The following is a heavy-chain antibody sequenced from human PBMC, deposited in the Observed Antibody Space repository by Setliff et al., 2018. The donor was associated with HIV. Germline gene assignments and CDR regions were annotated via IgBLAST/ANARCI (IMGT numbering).Heavy chain of an antibody. J-gene: IGHJ6*03. CDR2: INPSGGST. D-gene: IGHD6-19*01. V-gene: IGHV1-46*01. CDR3: ARNPRIAVAGTDYYYYMDV. Sequence: ASVKVSCKASGYTFTSYYMHWVRQAPGQGLEWMGIINPSGGSTSYAQKFQGRVTMTRDTSTSTVYMELSSLRSEDTAVYYCARNPRIAVAGTDYYYYMDVWGKGTAVTVSS. CDR1: GYTFTSYY.